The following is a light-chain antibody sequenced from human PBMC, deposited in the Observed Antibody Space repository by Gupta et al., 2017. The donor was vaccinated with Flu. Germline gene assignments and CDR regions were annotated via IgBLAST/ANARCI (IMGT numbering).Light chain of an antibody. CDR2: DVS. CDR1: SSDVGGYNY. Sequence: QSALTKPRSVSGSPGQSVTISCTGTSSDVGGYNYVSWYQQHPGKAPKLIIYDVSKRPSGVPDRFSGSKSGNTASLTISGLQAEDEADYWCCSYAGSITVVFGGGTKLTVL. J-gene: IGLJ3*02. V-gene: IGLV2-11*01. CDR3: CSYAGSITVV.